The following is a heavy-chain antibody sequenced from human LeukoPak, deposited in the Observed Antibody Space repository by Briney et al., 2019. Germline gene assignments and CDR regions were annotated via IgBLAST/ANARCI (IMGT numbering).Heavy chain of an antibody. CDR1: GFTFSSYG. D-gene: IGHD2-15*01. Sequence: PGGSLRLSCAASGFTFSSYGMSWVRQAPGKGLEWVSLISGSGGRAYYADSVKGRFTISRDNAKNSLYLQMNSLRADDTAVYYCARAPAGTLCSGGSCYSSYWGQGTLVTVSS. CDR2: ISGSGGRA. J-gene: IGHJ4*02. V-gene: IGHV3-23*01. CDR3: ARAPAGTLCSGGSCYSSY.